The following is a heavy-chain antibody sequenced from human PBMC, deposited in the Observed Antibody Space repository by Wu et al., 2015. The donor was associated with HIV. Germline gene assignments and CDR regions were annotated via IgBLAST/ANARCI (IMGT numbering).Heavy chain of an antibody. CDR1: GYTFTSYG. J-gene: IGHJ5*02. CDR2: ISAYNGNT. Sequence: VQLVRSGAEVKKPGASVKVSCKASGYTFTSYGISWVRQAPGQGLEWMGWISAYNGNTSYAQKLQGRVTMTTDTSTSTAYMELRSLRSDDTAVYYCARDSLTYYQLLTYPFDPWGQGTLVTVSS. V-gene: IGHV1-18*01. D-gene: IGHD2-2*01. CDR3: ARDSLTYYQLLTYPFDP.